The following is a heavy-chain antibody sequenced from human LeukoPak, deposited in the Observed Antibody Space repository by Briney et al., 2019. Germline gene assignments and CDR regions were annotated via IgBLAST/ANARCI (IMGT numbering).Heavy chain of an antibody. D-gene: IGHD4-11*01. Sequence: QSGGSLRLSCAASGFTFSSYAMHWVRQAPGKGLEWVAVISYDGSNKYYADSVKGRFTISRDNSKNTLYLQMNSLRAEDTAVYYCARVFTTVTTRSAVDYWGQGTLVTVSS. CDR1: GFTFSSYA. V-gene: IGHV3-30*04. CDR2: ISYDGSNK. J-gene: IGHJ4*02. CDR3: ARVFTTVTTRSAVDY.